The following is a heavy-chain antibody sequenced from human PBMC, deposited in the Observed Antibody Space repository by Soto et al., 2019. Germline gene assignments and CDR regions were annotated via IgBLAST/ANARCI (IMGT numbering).Heavy chain of an antibody. CDR2: ISYDGSNK. J-gene: IGHJ4*02. V-gene: IGHV3-30*09. Sequence: ESGGGVVQPGRSLRLSCAASGFTFSSYAMHWVRQAPGKGLEWVAVISYDGSNKYYADSVKGRFAFSRDNSKNTLYLQMNSLRAEDTAVYYCASQGHYGDYVGYWGQGTLVTVSS. D-gene: IGHD4-17*01. CDR1: GFTFSSYA. CDR3: ASQGHYGDYVGY.